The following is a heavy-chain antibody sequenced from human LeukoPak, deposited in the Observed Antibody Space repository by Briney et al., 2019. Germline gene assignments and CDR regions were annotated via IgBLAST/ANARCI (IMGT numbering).Heavy chain of an antibody. V-gene: IGHV4-59*05. Sequence: PSETLSLTCTVSGASISGYYWTWIRQPPGKGLEWIGSIYYSGSTYYNPSLKSRVTISVDTSKNQFSLKLSSVTAADTAVYYCARQVEMATTLDYWGQGTLVTVSS. CDR3: ARQVEMATTLDY. J-gene: IGHJ4*02. CDR1: GASISGYY. CDR2: IYYSGST. D-gene: IGHD5-24*01.